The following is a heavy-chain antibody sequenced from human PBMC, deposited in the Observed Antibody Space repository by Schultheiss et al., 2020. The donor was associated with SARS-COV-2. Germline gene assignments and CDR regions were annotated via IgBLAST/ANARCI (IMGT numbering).Heavy chain of an antibody. V-gene: IGHV4-59*12. CDR2: IYYSGST. D-gene: IGHD3-22*01. CDR3: ARGYDSSGYYFDP. CDR1: GFTFSSYA. Sequence: GSLRLSCAASGFTFSSYAMSWVRQAPGKGLEWIGYIYYSGSTNYNPSLKSRVTISVDTSKNQFSLKLSSVTAADTAVYYCARGYDSSGYYFDPWGQGTLVTVSS. J-gene: IGHJ5*02.